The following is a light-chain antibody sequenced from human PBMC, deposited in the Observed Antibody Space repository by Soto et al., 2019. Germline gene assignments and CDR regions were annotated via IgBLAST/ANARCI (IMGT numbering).Light chain of an antibody. V-gene: IGLV2-23*01. CDR1: SSDVGSYNL. J-gene: IGLJ2*01. CDR2: EGS. CDR3: CSYAGSSTLVV. Sequence: QSVLTQPASVSGSPGQSITISCTGTSSDVGSYNLVSWYQQHPGKAPKLMIYEGSKRPSGVSNRFSGSKSGNTAPLTISGVQGEDEAGYFCCSYAGSSTLVVFGGGTQLTVL.